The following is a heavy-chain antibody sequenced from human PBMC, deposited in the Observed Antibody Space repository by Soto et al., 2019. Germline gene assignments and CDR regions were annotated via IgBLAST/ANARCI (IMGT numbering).Heavy chain of an antibody. D-gene: IGHD3-22*01. CDR1: GFTFSSYG. J-gene: IGHJ4*02. CDR3: ARDGMEYDRSGYPSCFDY. Sequence: QVQLVESGGGVVQPGRSLRLSCAASGFTFSSYGMHWVRQAPGKGLEWVAVIWYDGSNKYYADSVKGRFTISRDNSKKTLYLHMNSLRAEDTAVYYCARDGMEYDRSGYPSCFDYWGQGTLVTVSS. V-gene: IGHV3-33*01. CDR2: IWYDGSNK.